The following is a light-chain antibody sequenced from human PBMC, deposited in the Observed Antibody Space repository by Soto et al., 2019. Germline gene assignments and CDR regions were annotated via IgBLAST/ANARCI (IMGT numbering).Light chain of an antibody. V-gene: IGKV1-6*01. J-gene: IGKJ4*01. CDR3: LQDYNYPLT. CDR1: QGIRND. CDR2: AAS. Sequence: AIQMTQSPSSLSASVGDRVTLPCRASQGIRNDLGWYQQKPGKAPKLLIYAASSLQSGVPSRFSGSGSGTDFTLTISSLQPEDFATYYCLQDYNYPLTCGGGTKGDIK.